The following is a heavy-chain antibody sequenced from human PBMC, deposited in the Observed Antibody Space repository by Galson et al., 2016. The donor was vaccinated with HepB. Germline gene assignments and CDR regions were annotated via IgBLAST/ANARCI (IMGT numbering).Heavy chain of an antibody. CDR3: ARGKVGWVGEVKYGMDV. CDR2: IYSGGST. Sequence: SLRLSCAASGFIVSNNFMSWVRQAPGKGLEWVSDIYSGGSTYYRDSVKGRFNMSRDNSQNTLYLQMNSLRVEDTAVYYCARGKVGWVGEVKYGMDVWGQGTKVTVSS. V-gene: IGHV3-53*01. CDR1: GFIVSNNF. D-gene: IGHD3-10*01. J-gene: IGHJ6*02.